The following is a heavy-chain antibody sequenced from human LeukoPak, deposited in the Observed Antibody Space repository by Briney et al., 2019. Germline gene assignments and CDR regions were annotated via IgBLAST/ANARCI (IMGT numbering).Heavy chain of an antibody. J-gene: IGHJ4*02. D-gene: IGHD5-12*01. Sequence: GGSLRLSCAASGFTFSSYWMSWVRQAPGKGLEWVANIKQDGSEKYYVDSVKGRFTISRDNAKNSLYLQMNSLRAEDTAVYYRARVGWRVATSNYYFDYWGQGTLVTVSS. V-gene: IGHV3-7*01. CDR1: GFTFSSYW. CDR2: IKQDGSEK. CDR3: ARVGWRVATSNYYFDY.